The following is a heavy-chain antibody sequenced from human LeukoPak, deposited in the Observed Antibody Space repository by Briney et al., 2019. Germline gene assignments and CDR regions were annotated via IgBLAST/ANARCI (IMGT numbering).Heavy chain of an antibody. D-gene: IGHD3-9*01. CDR3: ARGYFDWLLYFDY. V-gene: IGHV4-59*01. CDR2: IYYSGST. CDR1: GGSISSYY. Sequence: SETLSLTCTVSGGSISSYYWSWIRQPPGKGLEWIGYIYYSGSTNYNPSLKSRVTISVDTSKNQFSLKLSSVTAADTAVYYCARGYFDWLLYFDYWGQGTLATVSS. J-gene: IGHJ4*02.